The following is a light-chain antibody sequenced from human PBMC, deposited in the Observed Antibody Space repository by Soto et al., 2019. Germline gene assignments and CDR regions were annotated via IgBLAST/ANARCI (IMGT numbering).Light chain of an antibody. J-gene: IGKJ1*01. CDR1: QSISTY. Sequence: IVLTQSPATLSLSPGERATLSCRAGQSISTYLAWYQQKAGQAPRLLIHGASTRATGIPGRFSGSGSGTEFTLIISSLQSEDFAVYYCQQYNEWPETFGHGTKVDIK. CDR3: QQYNEWPET. V-gene: IGKV3-15*01. CDR2: GAS.